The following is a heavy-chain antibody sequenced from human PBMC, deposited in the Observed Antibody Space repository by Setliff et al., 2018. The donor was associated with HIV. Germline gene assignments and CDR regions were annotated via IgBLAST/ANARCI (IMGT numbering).Heavy chain of an antibody. CDR3: ARQWRDQYNSGVSTEYFQH. V-gene: IGHV4-38-2*01. CDR2: IYHSGSS. J-gene: IGHJ1*01. CDR1: AYSISSGYY. Sequence: SETLSLTCAVSAYSISSGYYWGWIRQPPGKGLEWIGSIYHSGSSYYNPSLMSRVTISADTSKNQFSLKLRPVTAADTAVYYCARQWRDQYNSGVSTEYFQHWGLGTLVTVSS. D-gene: IGHD3-22*01.